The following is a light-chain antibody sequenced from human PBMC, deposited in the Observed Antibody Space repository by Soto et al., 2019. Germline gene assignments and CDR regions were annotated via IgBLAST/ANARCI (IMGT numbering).Light chain of an antibody. Sequence: EIVLTQSPGTVSLSPGERATLSCRASQSVTSSYLAWYQQKPGQAPRLLIYGVSSRATGIPDRFSGSGAGTDFTLTISRLEPEDFAVYYCQQYGDSPLTFGGGTEVDIK. J-gene: IGKJ4*01. V-gene: IGKV3-20*01. CDR1: QSVTSSY. CDR3: QQYGDSPLT. CDR2: GVS.